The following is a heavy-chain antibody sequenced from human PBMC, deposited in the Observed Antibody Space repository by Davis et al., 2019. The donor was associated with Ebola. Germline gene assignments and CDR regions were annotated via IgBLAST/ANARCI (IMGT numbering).Heavy chain of an antibody. D-gene: IGHD3-3*01. J-gene: IGHJ4*02. CDR1: GYTFTGNY. CDR3: ARVSYDFWSGFDY. CDR2: INPNSGGT. Sequence: ASVKVSCKASGYTFTGNYIQWVRQAPGQGLEWMGRINPNSGGTNYAQKLQGRVTMTTDTSTSTAYMELRSLRSDDTAVYYCARVSYDFWSGFDYWGQGTLVTVSS. V-gene: IGHV1-2*06.